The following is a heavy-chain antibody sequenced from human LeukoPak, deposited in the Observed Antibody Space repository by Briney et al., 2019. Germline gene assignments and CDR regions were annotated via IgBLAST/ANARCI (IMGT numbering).Heavy chain of an antibody. V-gene: IGHV3-23*01. CDR2: INGGGGST. CDR3: AKVEYNAVTRRGGDY. CDR1: GFTFSSYA. Sequence: GGSLRLSCAASGFTFSSYAMSWVPQAPGNGLEWVSAINGGGGSTSYADSVKGRFTISRDNSKNTLYLKMNSLRAEDTAVYYCAKVEYNAVTRRGGDYWGQGTLVTVSS. D-gene: IGHD4-11*01. J-gene: IGHJ4*02.